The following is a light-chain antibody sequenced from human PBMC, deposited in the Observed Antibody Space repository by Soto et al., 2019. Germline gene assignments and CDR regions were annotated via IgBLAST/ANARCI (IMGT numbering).Light chain of an antibody. V-gene: IGKV3-20*01. CDR1: QSVSSNY. J-gene: IGKJ2*01. CDR3: QHYGSSPPVT. CDR2: GAS. Sequence: EIVLTQSPGTLSLSPGERATLSCRASQSVSSNYLAWYQQKPGLAPRLLIYGASSRATGIPDRFSGSGSGTDCTLTISRLEPEDCAVYYCQHYGSSPPVTFGQGTKLEIK.